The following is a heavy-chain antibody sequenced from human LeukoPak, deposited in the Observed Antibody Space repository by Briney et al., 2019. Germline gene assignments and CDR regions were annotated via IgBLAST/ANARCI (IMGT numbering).Heavy chain of an antibody. CDR1: GFTFSRYW. CDR3: ARGTRPYAIFGVVTHPGY. V-gene: IGHV3-7*01. D-gene: IGHD3-3*01. Sequence: GGSLRLFCAASGFTFSRYWMNWVRQAPGKGLEWVANIKQERSEKYYVDSVKGRFTISRDNAENSLYLQMNSLRAEDTAVYYCARGTRPYAIFGVVTHPGYWGQGTLVTVSS. CDR2: IKQERSEK. J-gene: IGHJ4*02.